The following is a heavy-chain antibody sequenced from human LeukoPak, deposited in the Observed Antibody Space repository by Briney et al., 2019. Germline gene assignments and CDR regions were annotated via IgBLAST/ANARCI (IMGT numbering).Heavy chain of an antibody. V-gene: IGHV3-23*01. CDR3: ARVIRAAPGKGYFDY. CDR1: GFIFSTYA. Sequence: GGSLRLSCATSGFIFSTYALSWVRQAPGKGLEWASSISGSGGSTYHADSVKGRFTISRDSSKDALYLQMNSLRAEDTAIYYCARVIRAAPGKGYFDYWGQGTLVTVSS. D-gene: IGHD6-13*01. J-gene: IGHJ4*02. CDR2: ISGSGGST.